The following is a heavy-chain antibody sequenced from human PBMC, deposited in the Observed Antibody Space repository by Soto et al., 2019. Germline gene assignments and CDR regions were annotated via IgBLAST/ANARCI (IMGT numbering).Heavy chain of an antibody. J-gene: IGHJ4*02. CDR3: AREAGSGSYYPFNY. D-gene: IGHD3-10*01. V-gene: IGHV1-18*04. CDR1: GYTFSNYP. Sequence: QVHLVQSGDEVKKPGAPVKVSCKASGYTFSNYPISWVRQAPGQGLEWVGWISVYNGETKYAQKLQGRLTMTRDTSTTTAYMELRSLRSDDTAVYFCAREAGSGSYYPFNYWGQGTLVTVSS. CDR2: ISVYNGET.